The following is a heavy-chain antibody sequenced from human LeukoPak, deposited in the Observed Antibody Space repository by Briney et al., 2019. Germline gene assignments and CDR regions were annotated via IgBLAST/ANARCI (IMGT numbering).Heavy chain of an antibody. D-gene: IGHD3-9*01. CDR2: IYYSGNT. J-gene: IGHJ4*02. CDR3: ARRRGKGTGYFDY. V-gene: IGHV4-59*01. Sequence: PSETLSLTCTVSRGSISSYYWSWIRQPPGKGLEWIGDIYYSGNTNYNPSLKSRVTISVDTSKNQFSLKLSSVTAADTAVYYCARRRGKGTGYFDYWGQGTLVTVSS. CDR1: RGSISSYY.